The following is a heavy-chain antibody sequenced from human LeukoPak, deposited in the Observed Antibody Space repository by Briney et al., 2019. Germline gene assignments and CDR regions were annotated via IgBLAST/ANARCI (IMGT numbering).Heavy chain of an antibody. CDR3: ARDSSFWEDTTSWYDKYGMDV. Sequence: ASVKVSCKASGGTFSSYAISWVRQAPGQGLEWMGGIIPIFGTANYAQKFQGRVTFTADESTTTAYMELSSLRSEDTAVYYCARDSSFWEDTTSWYDKYGMDVWGQGTTVTVSS. CDR1: GGTFSSYA. CDR2: IIPIFGTA. D-gene: IGHD6-13*01. J-gene: IGHJ6*02. V-gene: IGHV1-69*13.